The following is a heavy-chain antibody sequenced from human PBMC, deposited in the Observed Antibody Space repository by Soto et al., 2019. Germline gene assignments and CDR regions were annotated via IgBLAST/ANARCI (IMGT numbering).Heavy chain of an antibody. D-gene: IGHD2-2*01. CDR2: IYYSGST. V-gene: IGHV4-30-4*01. CDR3: ARTVVPAAIVEWFDP. Sequence: SETLSLTCTVSGGSISSGDYYWSWIRQPPGKGLEWIGYIYYSGSTYYNPSLKSRVTISVDTSKNQFSLKLSSVTAADTAVYYCARTVVPAAIVEWFDPWGQGTLVTVSS. J-gene: IGHJ5*02. CDR1: GGSISSGDYY.